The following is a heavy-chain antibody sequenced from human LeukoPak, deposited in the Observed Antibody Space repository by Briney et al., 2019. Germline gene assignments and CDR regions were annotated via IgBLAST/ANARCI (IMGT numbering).Heavy chain of an antibody. V-gene: IGHV3-72*01. CDR3: ARVARFDSIDY. CDR1: GFTFSDHY. D-gene: IGHD3-9*01. CDR2: TKNKANNYNT. Sequence: PGGSLRLSCAASGFTFSDHYMDWVRQAPGKGLEWVGRTKNKANNYNTEYAASVKGRFIISRDDSKNSLFLQMSSLKTEDTAVYYCARVARFDSIDYWGQGTLVTVSS. J-gene: IGHJ4*02.